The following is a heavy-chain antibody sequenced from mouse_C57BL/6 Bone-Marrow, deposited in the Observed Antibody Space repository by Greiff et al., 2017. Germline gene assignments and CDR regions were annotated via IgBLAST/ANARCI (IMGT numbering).Heavy chain of an antibody. CDR2: INPNNGGT. Sequence: EVKLQESGPELVKPGASVKISCKASGYTFTDYNMDWVKQSHGKSLEWIGDINPNNGGTIYNQKFKGKATLTVDKSSSTAYMELRSLTSEDTAVYYCARDYGSRGLNYFDYWGQGTTLTVSS. D-gene: IGHD1-1*01. CDR3: ARDYGSRGLNYFDY. CDR1: GYTFTDYN. V-gene: IGHV1-18*01. J-gene: IGHJ2*01.